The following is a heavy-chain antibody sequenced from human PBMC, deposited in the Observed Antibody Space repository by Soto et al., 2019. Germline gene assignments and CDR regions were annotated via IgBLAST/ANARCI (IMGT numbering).Heavy chain of an antibody. CDR2: DSAYNGIT. CDR1: GYTLASYG. Sequence: QVQLVQSGAEVKKPGASVKVSCKASGYTLASYGVNWVRQAPGQRLEWMGLDSAYNGITNYAQKFQGRVTMTTDTSTSTAYMELRSLRSEDTAFYYFATGARFDGYSSAYYWFDPWGQGTLVTVSS. CDR3: ATGARFDGYSSAYYWFDP. D-gene: IGHD6-25*01. V-gene: IGHV1-18*04. J-gene: IGHJ5*02.